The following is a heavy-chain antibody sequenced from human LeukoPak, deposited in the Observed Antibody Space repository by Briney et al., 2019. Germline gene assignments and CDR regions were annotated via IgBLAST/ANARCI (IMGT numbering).Heavy chain of an antibody. V-gene: IGHV4-31*03. CDR3: ARDQMVGAIDY. CDR2: IYYSGDT. D-gene: IGHD1-26*01. CDR1: GGSISSGGCY. Sequence: SETLSLTCTVSGGSISSGGCYWSWIRQYSGKGLEWIGYIYYSGDTYYNPSFKSRVIISVDTSKSQFSLKLSSVTAADTAVYYCARDQMVGAIDYWGQGTLVTVSS. J-gene: IGHJ4*02.